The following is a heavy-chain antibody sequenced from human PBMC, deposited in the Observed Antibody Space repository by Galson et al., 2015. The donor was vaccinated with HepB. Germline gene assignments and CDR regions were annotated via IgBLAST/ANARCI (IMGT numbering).Heavy chain of an antibody. D-gene: IGHD6-19*01. Sequence: SLRLSCAASGFTFSSYGMHWVRQAPGKGLEWVAGISYDGSNNYYAESVTGRFTITRDNSKNTLYLQMNSLRAEDTAGYYCARDGSWYSSGWYGSYYFDNWGQGTLVTVSS. CDR1: GFTFSSYG. V-gene: IGHV3-30*03. J-gene: IGHJ4*02. CDR2: ISYDGSNN. CDR3: ARDGSWYSSGWYGSYYFDN.